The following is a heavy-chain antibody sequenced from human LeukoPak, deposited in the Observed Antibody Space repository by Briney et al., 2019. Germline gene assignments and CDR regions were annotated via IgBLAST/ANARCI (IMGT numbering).Heavy chain of an antibody. D-gene: IGHD4-23*01. V-gene: IGHV3-7*01. CDR3: GRHTYGGESRIDH. CDR1: GFTFSSYW. J-gene: IGHJ4*02. CDR2: IKQDGSEK. Sequence: GGSLRLSCAASGFTFSSYWMSWVRQAPGKGLEWVANIKQDGSEKYYVDSVKGRFTISRDNAKNSLYLQMNSLRAEDTAVYYCGRHTYGGESRIDHWGQGTLVTVSS.